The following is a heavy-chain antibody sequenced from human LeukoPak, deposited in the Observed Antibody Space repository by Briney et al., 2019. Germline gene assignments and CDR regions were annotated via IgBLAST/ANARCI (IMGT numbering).Heavy chain of an antibody. V-gene: IGHV4-39*07. CDR1: GGSISSSSYY. D-gene: IGHD1-26*01. J-gene: IGHJ4*02. CDR2: IYYSGST. CDR3: ARVSIVGATWGFDY. Sequence: SETLSLTCTVSGGSISSSSYYWGWIRQPPGKGLEWIGSIYYSGSTYYNPSLKSRVTISVDTSKNQFSLKLSSVTAADTAVYYCARVSIVGATWGFDYWGQGTLVTVSS.